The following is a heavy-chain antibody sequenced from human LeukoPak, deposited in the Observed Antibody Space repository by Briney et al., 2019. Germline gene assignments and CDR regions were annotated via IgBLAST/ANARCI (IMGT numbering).Heavy chain of an antibody. CDR3: ARRWKLSLDV. CDR2: IKEDGSVK. D-gene: IGHD5-24*01. J-gene: IGHJ6*02. V-gene: IGHV3-7*01. Sequence: GGPLRLSCAASGFTFSIYWMTWLRQAPGKGLEWVANIKEDGSVKYYVDSVKGRFTISRDHAKKSLYLQMNNLRGEGTVVYFCARRWKLSLDVWGQGTTVTVSS. CDR1: GFTFSIYW.